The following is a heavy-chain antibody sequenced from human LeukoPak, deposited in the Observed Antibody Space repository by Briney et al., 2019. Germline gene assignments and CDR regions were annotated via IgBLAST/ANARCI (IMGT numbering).Heavy chain of an antibody. CDR1: GYTFTSYD. CDR2: MNPNSGNT. D-gene: IGHD5-24*01. CDR3: ARLSVLDGAFDI. Sequence: GASVKVSCKASGYTFTSYDINWVRQATGQGLEWMGWMNPNSGNTGYAQKFQGRVTMTRNTSISTAYMELSSLRSEDTAVYYCARLSVLDGAFDIWGQGTMVTVSS. V-gene: IGHV1-8*01. J-gene: IGHJ3*02.